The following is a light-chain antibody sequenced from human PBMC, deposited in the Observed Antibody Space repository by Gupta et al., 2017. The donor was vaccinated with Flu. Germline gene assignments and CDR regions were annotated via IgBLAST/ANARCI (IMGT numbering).Light chain of an antibody. Sequence: SYELTQPPSVSVSPGQTARITCSGDALPKQYAYWYQQKPGQAPVLVIYKDSERPSGIPERFSGFSSGTTVTLTISGVQAEDEADYYCQSADSSGTYLYVFGTGTKVTVL. CDR3: QSADSSGTYLYV. CDR2: KDS. CDR1: ALPKQY. V-gene: IGLV3-25*03. J-gene: IGLJ1*01.